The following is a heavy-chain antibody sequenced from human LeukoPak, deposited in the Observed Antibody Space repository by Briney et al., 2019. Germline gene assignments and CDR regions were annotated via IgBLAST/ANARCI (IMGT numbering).Heavy chain of an antibody. V-gene: IGHV1-2*02. J-gene: IGHJ4*02. CDR3: ARDGDCSGGSCYSDY. CDR1: GYTFTSYD. CDR2: INPNSGGT. Sequence: ASVKVSCKASGYTFTSYDINWVRQATGQGLEWMGWINPNSGGTNYAQKFQGRVTMTRDTSISTAYMELSRLRSDDTAVYYCARDGDCSGGSCYSDYWGQGTLVTVSS. D-gene: IGHD2-15*01.